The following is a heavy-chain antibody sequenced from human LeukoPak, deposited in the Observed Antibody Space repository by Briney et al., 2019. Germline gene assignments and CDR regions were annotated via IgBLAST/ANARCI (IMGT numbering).Heavy chain of an antibody. CDR2: ISWNSGSI. Sequence: PGGSLRLSCAASGFTFDDYAMHWVRQAPGKGLEWVSGISWNSGSIGYADSVKGRFTISRDNAKNSLYLQMNSLRAEDTALYYCAKDVLSSGWLFDAFDIWGQGTMVTVSS. CDR1: GFTFDDYA. D-gene: IGHD6-19*01. J-gene: IGHJ3*02. V-gene: IGHV3-9*01. CDR3: AKDVLSSGWLFDAFDI.